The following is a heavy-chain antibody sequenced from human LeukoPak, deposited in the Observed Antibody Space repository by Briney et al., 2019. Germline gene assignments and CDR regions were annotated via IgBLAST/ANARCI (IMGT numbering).Heavy chain of an antibody. CDR3: ARGSNGAFDC. D-gene: IGHD4/OR15-4a*01. CDR2: ISSSSTYI. J-gene: IGHJ4*02. V-gene: IGHV3-21*01. CDR1: EFTFSTYS. Sequence: GGSLRLSCAASEFTFSTYSMNWVRQAPGKGLEWVASISSSSTYIYHADSVKSRFTISRDNAKNSLYLQMNSLIAEDTAIYYCARGSNGAFDCWGQGTLVTVSS.